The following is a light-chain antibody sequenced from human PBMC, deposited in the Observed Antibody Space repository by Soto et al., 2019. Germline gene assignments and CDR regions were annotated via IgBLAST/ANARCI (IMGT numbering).Light chain of an antibody. J-gene: IGKJ2*01. CDR3: QRYNDYQYV. CDR2: KAI. CDR1: QSITTW. Sequence: DIPMTQSPSTLSASVGDRVTITCRASQSITTWLAWYQQKPGKAPKLLIYKAINLQSGVPSRFSGSGSGTEFTLTISSPQPDDFGTYYCQRYNDYQYVFGQGTKLDMK. V-gene: IGKV1-5*03.